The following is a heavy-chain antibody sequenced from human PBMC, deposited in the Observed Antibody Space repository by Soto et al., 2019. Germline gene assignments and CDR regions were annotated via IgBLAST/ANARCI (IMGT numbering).Heavy chain of an antibody. D-gene: IGHD3-22*01. CDR3: ARARGYYDSSGYSYYFDY. CDR2: IIPIFGTA. J-gene: IGHJ4*02. CDR1: GGTFSSYA. Sequence: SVKVSCKASGGTFSSYAISWLRQAPGQGLEWMGGIIPIFGTANYAQKFQGRVTITADESTSTAYMELSSLRSEDTAVYYCARARGYYDSSGYSYYFDYWGQGTLVTVSS. V-gene: IGHV1-69*13.